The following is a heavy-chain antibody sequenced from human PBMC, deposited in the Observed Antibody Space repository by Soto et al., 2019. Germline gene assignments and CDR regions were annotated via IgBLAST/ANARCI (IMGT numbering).Heavy chain of an antibody. J-gene: IGHJ4*02. CDR1: GGSISSYY. V-gene: IGHV4-59*01. D-gene: IGHD3-16*01. Sequence: QVQLQESGPGLVKPSETLSLTCTVSGGSISSYYWSRIRQPPGKGLEWIGFIYYSGSTNYNPSLESRVTMSVDMSKNQFSLKLSSVTAADTAVYYCARGSYAGDYWGQGTLVTVSS. CDR3: ARGSYAGDY. CDR2: IYYSGST.